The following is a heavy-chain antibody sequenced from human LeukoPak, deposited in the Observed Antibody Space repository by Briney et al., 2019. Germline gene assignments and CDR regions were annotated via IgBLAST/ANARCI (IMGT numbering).Heavy chain of an antibody. D-gene: IGHD6-13*01. Sequence: SETLSLTCAVYGGSFSGYYWSWIRQPPGKGLEWIGYIYSSRSTNYNPSLKSRVTISVDTSKNQFSLKLSSVTAADTAVYYCARGAAATYWGQGTLVTVSS. CDR1: GGSFSGYY. CDR3: ARGAAATY. V-gene: IGHV4-59*01. CDR2: IYSSRST. J-gene: IGHJ4*02.